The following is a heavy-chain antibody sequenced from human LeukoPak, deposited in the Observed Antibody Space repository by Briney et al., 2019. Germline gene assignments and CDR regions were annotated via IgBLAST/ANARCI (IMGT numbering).Heavy chain of an antibody. CDR1: EFIYRRFP. J-gene: IGHJ4*02. CDR3: ARDSSGYGSFDY. Sequence: GGSQRLSCAASEFIYRRFPMSGLREVPGKGLEWVSRFSGSGGSTYYAVPVKGRFPISRDNHKNTLYLQMSSLGAEDTAVYYCARDSSGYGSFDYWGRGTLVTVSS. D-gene: IGHD3-22*01. CDR2: FSGSGGST. V-gene: IGHV3-23*01.